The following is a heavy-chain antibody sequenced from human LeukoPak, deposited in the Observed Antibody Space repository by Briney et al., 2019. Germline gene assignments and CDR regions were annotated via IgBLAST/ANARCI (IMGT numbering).Heavy chain of an antibody. D-gene: IGHD2-2*01. V-gene: IGHV3-48*01. CDR3: AREQVVVVPAAGFDP. CDR2: ISSSSSTI. CDR1: GFTFSSYS. J-gene: IGHJ5*02. Sequence: GGSLRLSCAASGFTFSSYSMNWVRQAPGKGLEWVSYISSSSSTIYYAASVKGRFTISRDNAKNSLYLQMNSLRAEDTTVYYCAREQVVVVPAAGFDPWGQGTLVTVSS.